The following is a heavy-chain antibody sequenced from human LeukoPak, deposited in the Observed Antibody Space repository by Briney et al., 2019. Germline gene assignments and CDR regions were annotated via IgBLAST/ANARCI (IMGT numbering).Heavy chain of an antibody. CDR3: ARDSIYDFWSGQKPFDP. CDR2: ISAYNGNT. CDR1: GYTFTSYG. J-gene: IGHJ5*02. Sequence: GASVKVSCKASGYTFTSYGISWVRQAPGQGLEWMGWISAYNGNTNHAQKLQGRVTMTTDTSTSTAYMELRSLRSDDTAVYYCARDSIYDFWSGQKPFDPWGQGTLVTVSS. D-gene: IGHD3-3*01. V-gene: IGHV1-18*01.